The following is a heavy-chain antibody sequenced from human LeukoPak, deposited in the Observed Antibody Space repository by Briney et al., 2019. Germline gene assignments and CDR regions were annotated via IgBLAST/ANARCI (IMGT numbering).Heavy chain of an antibody. J-gene: IGHJ3*02. CDR1: GGSISSGDYY. CDR2: IYTSGST. Sequence: PSGTLSLTCTVSGGSISSGDYYWSWIRQPAGKGLEWIGRIYTSGSTNYNPSLKSRVTMSVDTSKNQFSLKLSSVTAADTAVYYCARGEMHYYDSSGYYREDAFDIWGQGTMVTVSS. V-gene: IGHV4-61*02. D-gene: IGHD3-22*01. CDR3: ARGEMHYYDSSGYYREDAFDI.